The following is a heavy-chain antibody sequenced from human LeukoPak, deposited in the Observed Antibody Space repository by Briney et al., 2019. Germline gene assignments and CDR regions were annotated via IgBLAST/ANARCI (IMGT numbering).Heavy chain of an antibody. D-gene: IGHD2-15*01. V-gene: IGHV4-61*02. CDR3: ARGEFYCSGGSCYSENREDFDY. Sequence: SETLSLTCTVSGGSISSGSYYWSWIRQPAGKGLEWIGRIYTSGSTNYNPSLKSRVTISVDTSKNQFSLKLSSVTAADTAVYYCARGEFYCSGGSCYSENREDFDYWGQGTLVTVSS. CDR1: GGSISSGSYY. CDR2: IYTSGST. J-gene: IGHJ4*02.